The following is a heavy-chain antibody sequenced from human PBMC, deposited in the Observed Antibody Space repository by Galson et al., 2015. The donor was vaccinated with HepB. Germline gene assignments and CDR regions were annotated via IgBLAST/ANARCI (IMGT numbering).Heavy chain of an antibody. CDR3: ARIPRIAAAGTDRWFDP. CDR1: GFTFSDYS. Sequence: SLRLSCAASGFTFSDYSMSWIRQAPGKGLEWVSDISSSGSTIYYADSVKGRFTISRDNAKNSLYLQMNSLRAEDTAVYYCARIPRIAAAGTDRWFDPWGQGTLVTVSS. J-gene: IGHJ5*02. D-gene: IGHD6-13*01. CDR2: ISSSGSTI. V-gene: IGHV3-11*01.